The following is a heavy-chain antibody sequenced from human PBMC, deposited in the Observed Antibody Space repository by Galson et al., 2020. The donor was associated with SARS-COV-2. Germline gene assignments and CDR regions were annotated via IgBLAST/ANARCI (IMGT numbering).Heavy chain of an antibody. V-gene: IGHV1-2*02. CDR3: AKDRYDFWSGIFGVTPHYFDY. D-gene: IGHD3-3*01. J-gene: IGHJ4*02. Sequence: GESLKISCTTSGNTFADYDIHWVRQAPGQGLEWMGWINPKSGSTKYAKQFQDRIPMARDTSINTAYMELSRLKFDDTAVYYCAKDRYDFWSGIFGVTPHYFDYWGQGTLITVSA. CDR1: GNTFADYD. CDR2: INPKSGST.